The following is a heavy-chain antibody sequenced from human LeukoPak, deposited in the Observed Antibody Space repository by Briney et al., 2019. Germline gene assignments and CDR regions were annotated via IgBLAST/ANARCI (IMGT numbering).Heavy chain of an antibody. V-gene: IGHV1-8*01. D-gene: IGHD3-3*02. J-gene: IGHJ5*02. CDR3: ARAIFGVAWFDP. Sequence: ASVKVSCKASGYTFSTYDLIWVRQATGRGLEWMGWMNPNSGNTGYAQKFQGRVTMTRNTSISTAYMELSSLRSEDTAVYYCARAIFGVAWFDPWGQGTLVTVSS. CDR1: GYTFSTYD. CDR2: MNPNSGNT.